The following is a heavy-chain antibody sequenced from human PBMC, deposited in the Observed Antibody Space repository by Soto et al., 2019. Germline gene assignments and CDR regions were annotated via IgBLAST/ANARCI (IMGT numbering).Heavy chain of an antibody. Sequence: PGGSLRLSCAASGFTFSSYSMNWVRQAPGKGLEWVSYISSSSSTIYYADSVKGRFTISRDNAKNSLYLQLNSLRDEDTAVYYCEWSTAARRWFAPWGQGTLLTVSS. D-gene: IGHD6-6*01. CDR1: GFTFSSYS. CDR3: EWSTAARRWFAP. CDR2: ISSSSSTI. V-gene: IGHV3-48*02. J-gene: IGHJ5*02.